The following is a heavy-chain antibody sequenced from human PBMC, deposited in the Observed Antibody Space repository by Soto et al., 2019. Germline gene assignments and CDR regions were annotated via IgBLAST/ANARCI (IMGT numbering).Heavy chain of an antibody. Sequence: ASVKVSCKASGYTFTSYDINWVRQATGQGLEWMGWMNPNSGNTNYAQKFQGRVTITADKSTSTAYMELSSLRSEDTAVYYCARDSLTYYYGSGSPRSDDYYYYYYMDVWGKGTTVTVSS. CDR1: GYTFTSYD. CDR3: ARDSLTYYYGSGSPRSDDYYYYYYMDV. D-gene: IGHD3-10*01. V-gene: IGHV1-8*01. J-gene: IGHJ6*03. CDR2: MNPNSGNT.